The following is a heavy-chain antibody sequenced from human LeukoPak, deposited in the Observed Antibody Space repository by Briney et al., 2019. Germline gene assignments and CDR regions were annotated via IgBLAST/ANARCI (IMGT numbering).Heavy chain of an antibody. J-gene: IGHJ6*03. CDR1: GGSISSSNW. D-gene: IGHD3-3*01. V-gene: IGHV4-4*02. Sequence: PSETLSLTCAVSGGSISSSNWWHWVRPPPGKGLEWIGYISDSGSTNYNPSLKSRVTISVDTSKNKFSLKLSSVTAADTAVYYCARVIMSSLYYYYMDVWGKGTTVTVSS. CDR3: ARVIMSSLYYYYMDV. CDR2: ISDSGST.